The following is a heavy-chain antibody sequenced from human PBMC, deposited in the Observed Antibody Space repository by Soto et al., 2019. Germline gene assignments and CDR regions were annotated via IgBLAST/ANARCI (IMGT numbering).Heavy chain of an antibody. V-gene: IGHV4-30-4*01. D-gene: IGHD1-26*01. CDR2: IYNSGST. J-gene: IGHJ4*02. CDR1: GGSINNNGYF. CDR3: ARGPSGDKVDY. Sequence: QVQLQESGPGVVEPSQTLSLTCTVSGGSINNNGYFWSWIRQPPGSGLEWIGHIYNSGSTYSNPSLTSRLTISVATSKNQFSLKLSSVTAADTAVYYCARGPSGDKVDYWGQGTLVTVSS.